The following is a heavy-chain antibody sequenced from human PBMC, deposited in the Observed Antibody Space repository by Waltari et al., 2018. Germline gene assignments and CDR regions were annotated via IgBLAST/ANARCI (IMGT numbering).Heavy chain of an antibody. CDR2: INSDGSDT. J-gene: IGHJ3*02. CDR1: GFAFSSFW. V-gene: IGHV3-74*01. CDR3: TRDSPSWI. Sequence: DGQLVESGGGLVQPGGSLKLSCAASGFAFSSFWMHWVRQVPGQGLVWVSRINSDGSDTSYADSVRGRFTVSRDNAKNMVYLQMKSLRAEDTAIYYCTRDSPSWIWGQGTMVSVSS.